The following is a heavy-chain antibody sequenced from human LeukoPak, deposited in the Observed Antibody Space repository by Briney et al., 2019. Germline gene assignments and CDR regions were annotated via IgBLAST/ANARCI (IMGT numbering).Heavy chain of an antibody. CDR1: GFTFSSYS. Sequence: NPGGSLRLSCAASGFTFSSYSMNWVRQAPGKGLEWVSSISSSSSYIYYADSVKGRFTISRDNSKNTLYLQMNSLRAEDTAVYYCAKRPPPQVGAIDYWGQGTLVTVSS. CDR3: AKRPPPQVGAIDY. CDR2: ISSSSSYI. D-gene: IGHD1-26*01. V-gene: IGHV3-21*04. J-gene: IGHJ4*02.